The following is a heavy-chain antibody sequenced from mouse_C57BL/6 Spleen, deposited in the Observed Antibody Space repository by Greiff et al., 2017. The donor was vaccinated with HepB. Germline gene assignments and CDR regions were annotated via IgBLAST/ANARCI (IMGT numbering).Heavy chain of an antibody. CDR1: GYTFTSYW. V-gene: IGHV1-55*01. CDR3: ARRTSYDYDGSWFAY. Sequence: QVQLQQSGAELVKPGASVKMSCKASGYTFTSYWITWVKQRPGQGLEWIGDIYPGSGSTNYNEKFKSKATLTVDTSSSTAYMQLSSLPSEDSAVYYCARRTSYDYDGSWFAYWGQGTLVTVSA. CDR2: IYPGSGST. J-gene: IGHJ3*01. D-gene: IGHD2-4*01.